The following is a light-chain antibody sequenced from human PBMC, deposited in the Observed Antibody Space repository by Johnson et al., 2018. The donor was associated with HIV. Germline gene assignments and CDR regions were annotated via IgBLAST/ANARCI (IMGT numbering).Light chain of an antibody. CDR1: YSNIGNNY. J-gene: IGLJ1*01. CDR2: DND. V-gene: IGLV1-51*01. Sequence: SVLTQPPSVYAAPGQKVTISCSGSYSNIGNNYVSWYQQVPGTAPKLLIYDNDKRPSGIPDRFSASKSGTSATLGITGLQTGDEADYYCGTWDSSLSAGVFGAGTKVTVL. CDR3: GTWDSSLSAGV.